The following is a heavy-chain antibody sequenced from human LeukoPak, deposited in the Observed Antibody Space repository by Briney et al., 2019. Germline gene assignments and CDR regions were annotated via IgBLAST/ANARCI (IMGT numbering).Heavy chain of an antibody. D-gene: IGHD4-17*01. J-gene: IGHJ4*02. V-gene: IGHV3-48*01. Sequence: GGSLRLSCAASGFTFSRYSMTWVRQAPGKGLEWVSSFTSMSRTIYYADSVKGRFTISRDNSKNTLYLQMNSLRAEDTAVYYCARVLTTVTTGDYWGQGTLVTVSS. CDR2: FTSMSRTI. CDR1: GFTFSRYS. CDR3: ARVLTTVTTGDY.